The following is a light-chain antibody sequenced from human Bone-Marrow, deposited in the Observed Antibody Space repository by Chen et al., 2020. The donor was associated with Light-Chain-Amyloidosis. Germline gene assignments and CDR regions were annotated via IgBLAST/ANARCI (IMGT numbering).Light chain of an antibody. CDR2: LAS. Sequence: DIQMTQSPSSVSASIGDRVNITCRASQGISSWLAWYQQKPGKAPKLLIYLASILERGVPSRFSGSGSGTDFTLTLSSLQPEDFATYHCQHADSFPPYAFGQGTKVEIK. V-gene: IGKV1D-12*01. CDR1: QGISSW. J-gene: IGKJ2*01. CDR3: QHADSFPPYA.